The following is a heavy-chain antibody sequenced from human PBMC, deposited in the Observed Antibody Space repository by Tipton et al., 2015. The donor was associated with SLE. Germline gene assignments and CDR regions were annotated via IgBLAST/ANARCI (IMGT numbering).Heavy chain of an antibody. CDR3: ARQGRGAVAGNFDY. CDR1: GGSISSYY. CDR2: IYYSGST. J-gene: IGHJ4*02. V-gene: IGHV4-59*08. D-gene: IGHD6-19*01. Sequence: TLSLTCTVSGGSISSYYWSWIRQPPGKELEWIGSIYYSGSTYYNPSLKSRVTISVDTSKNQFSLKLSSVTAADTAVYYCARQGRGAVAGNFDYWGQGTLVTVSS.